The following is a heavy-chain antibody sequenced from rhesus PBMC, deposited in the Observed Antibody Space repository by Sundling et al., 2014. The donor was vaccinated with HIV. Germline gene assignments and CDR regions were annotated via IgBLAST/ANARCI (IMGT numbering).Heavy chain of an antibody. CDR1: GFSFSDYY. CDR2: ISYTGGST. V-gene: IGHV3-59*01. Sequence: EVQLVESGGGLAKPGGSLRLSCAASGFSFSDYYMHWVRQAPGKGLEWVSGISYTGGSTYYADSVKGRFTISRENAKNTLYLQMDSLRAEDTAVYYCARDPRGIAAGRGLDSWGQGVVVTVSS. J-gene: IGHJ6*01. D-gene: IGHD6-13*01. CDR3: ARDPRGIAAGRGLDS.